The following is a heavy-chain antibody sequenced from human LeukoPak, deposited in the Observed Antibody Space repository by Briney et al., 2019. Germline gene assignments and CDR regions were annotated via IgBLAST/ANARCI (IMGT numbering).Heavy chain of an antibody. V-gene: IGHV3-48*02. CDR2: INPAGTST. Sequence: PGGSLRLSCAASGFIFSSYSMNWLRQAPGKGLEWVSNINPAGTSTFHADSVKGRFTISRDNTENSLYMQMDSLRDYDTAVYYCVRDFVGESGAGGPWGQGTLVTVSS. D-gene: IGHD7-27*01. J-gene: IGHJ5*02. CDR3: VRDFVGESGAGGP. CDR1: GFIFSSYS.